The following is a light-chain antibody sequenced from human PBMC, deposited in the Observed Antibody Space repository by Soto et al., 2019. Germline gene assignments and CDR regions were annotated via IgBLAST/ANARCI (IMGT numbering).Light chain of an antibody. V-gene: IGKV3-15*01. Sequence: EIVMTQSPCILSALPGQSATLPCRASQSVGTNLAWYQQKPGQAPRLLIYGASTRATGIPVRFSGSGSGTEFTLTISSLQSDDFAVYYCQQYNQWSPITFGQGTRLE. J-gene: IGKJ5*01. CDR3: QQYNQWSPIT. CDR2: GAS. CDR1: QSVGTN.